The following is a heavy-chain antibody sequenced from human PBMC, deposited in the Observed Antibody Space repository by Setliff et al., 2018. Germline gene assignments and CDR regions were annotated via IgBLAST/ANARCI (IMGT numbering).Heavy chain of an antibody. Sequence: SETLSLTCTVSGDPMSSRRYYWAWIRQPAGKELEWIGQIYTSWSTNYNPSLKSRVTISLDTSKNQFSLSLSSVTAADTAVYYCARMSGFLYIDVWGKGTTVTVSS. CDR1: GDPMSSRRYY. CDR3: ARMSGFLYIDV. CDR2: IYTSWST. J-gene: IGHJ6*03. V-gene: IGHV4-61*09. D-gene: IGHD3-3*01.